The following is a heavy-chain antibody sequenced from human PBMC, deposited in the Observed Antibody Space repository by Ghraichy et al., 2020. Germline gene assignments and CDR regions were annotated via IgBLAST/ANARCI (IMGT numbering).Heavy chain of an antibody. D-gene: IGHD4-23*01. CDR3: AKAFKAATVASTPTFDY. Sequence: GGSLRLSCAASGFTFGTYAMSWVRQAPGKGLEWVAAISGGGGNTNYADSVKGRFTISRDSSKNMLSLQMNSLRAEDTALYYCAKAFKAATVASTPTFDYWGQGTLVTVSS. CDR1: GFTFGTYA. CDR2: ISGGGGNT. V-gene: IGHV3-23*01. J-gene: IGHJ4*02.